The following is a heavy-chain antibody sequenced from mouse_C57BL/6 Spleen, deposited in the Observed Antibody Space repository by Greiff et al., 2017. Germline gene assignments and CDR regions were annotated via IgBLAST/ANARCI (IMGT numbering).Heavy chain of an antibody. CDR1: GYTFTSYW. V-gene: IGHV1-52*01. CDR2: IDPSDSET. Sequence: QVQLQQPGAELVRPGSSVKLSCKASGYTFTSYWMHWVKQRPIQGLEWIGNIDPSDSETHYNQKFKDKATLTVDKYSSTAYMQLSSLTSEDSAVYYCARSFYDYDEAWFAYWGQGTLVTVSA. CDR3: ARSFYDYDEAWFAY. D-gene: IGHD2-4*01. J-gene: IGHJ3*01.